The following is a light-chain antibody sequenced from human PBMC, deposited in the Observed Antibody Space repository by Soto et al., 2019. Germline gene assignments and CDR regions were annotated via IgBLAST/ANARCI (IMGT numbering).Light chain of an antibody. CDR1: SYNIGSNT. CDR3: AAWDDSLNGVV. CDR2: SNN. J-gene: IGLJ2*01. V-gene: IGLV1-44*01. Sequence: QSVLPQPPSASGTPGQRVTISCSGSSYNIGSNTVNWYQQLPGTAPKLLIYSNNQRPSGVPDRFSGSKSGTSASLAISGLQSEDEADYYCAAWDDSLNGVVFGGGTKLTVL.